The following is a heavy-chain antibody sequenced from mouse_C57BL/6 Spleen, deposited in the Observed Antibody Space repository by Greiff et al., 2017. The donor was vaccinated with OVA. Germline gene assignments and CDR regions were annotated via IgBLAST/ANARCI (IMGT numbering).Heavy chain of an antibody. D-gene: IGHD1-1*01. CDR1: GFNIKDDY. Sequence: EVQLQQSGAELVRPGASVKLSCTASGFNIKDDYMHWVKQRPEQGLEWIGWIDPENGDTEYASKFQGKATITADTSSNTAYLQLSSLTSEDTAVYYGTPRLLRYHPGFAYWGQGTLVTVSA. J-gene: IGHJ3*01. CDR2: IDPENGDT. CDR3: TPRLLRYHPGFAY. V-gene: IGHV14-4*01.